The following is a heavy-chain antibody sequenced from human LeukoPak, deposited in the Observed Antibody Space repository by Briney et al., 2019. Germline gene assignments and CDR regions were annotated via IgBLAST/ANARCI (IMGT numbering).Heavy chain of an antibody. V-gene: IGHV3-11*01. CDR1: GFIFRDHY. D-gene: IGHD3-10*02. CDR2: MDSSGTSI. Sequence: GGSLRLSCAASGFIFRDHYMNWIRQAPGKGLEWISYMDSSGTSIYYADSVKGRFTISRDNAKDSLYLQMTSLRAEDTAVYYCARESRTGKCSVDWGQGTLVTVSS. J-gene: IGHJ4*02. CDR3: ARESRTGKCSVD.